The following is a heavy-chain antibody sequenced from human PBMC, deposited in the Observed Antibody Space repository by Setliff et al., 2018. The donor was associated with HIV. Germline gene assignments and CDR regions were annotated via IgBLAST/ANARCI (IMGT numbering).Heavy chain of an antibody. J-gene: IGHJ4*02. CDR3: ARGLPDCSGGNCYPYRFDY. D-gene: IGHD2-15*01. V-gene: IGHV3-21*06. Sequence: LSLTCTASGFPFSSFGMNWVRRAPGRGLEWVSSISSLSEYRYYADSVKGRFTISRGNGKDSVFLQMGSLGAEDTAIYYCARGLPDCSGGNCYPYRFDYWGQGTLVTVSS. CDR2: ISSLSEYR. CDR1: GFPFSSFG.